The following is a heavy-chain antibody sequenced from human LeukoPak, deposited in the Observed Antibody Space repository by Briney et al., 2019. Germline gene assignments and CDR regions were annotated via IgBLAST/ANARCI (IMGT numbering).Heavy chain of an antibody. V-gene: IGHV3-53*01. CDR1: GFTVSSNY. Sequence: GGSLRLSCAASGFTVSSNYMSWVRQAPGKGLEWVSVIYSGGSTYYADSVKGRFTISRDNSKNTLYLQMNSLRAEDTAVYYCAKDVVVVVVAARNDAFDIWGQGTMVTVSS. J-gene: IGHJ3*02. D-gene: IGHD2-15*01. CDR2: IYSGGST. CDR3: AKDVVVVVVAARNDAFDI.